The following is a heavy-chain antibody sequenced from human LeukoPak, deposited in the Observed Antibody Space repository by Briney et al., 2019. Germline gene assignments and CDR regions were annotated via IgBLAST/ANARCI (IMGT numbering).Heavy chain of an antibody. CDR2: INPNSGGT. V-gene: IGHV1-2*02. D-gene: IGHD3-10*01. CDR1: GYTFTGYY. Sequence: ASVKVSRKASGYTFTGYYMHWVRQAPGQGLEWMGWINPNSGGTNYAQKFQGRVTMTRDTSISTAYMELSRLRSDDTAVYYCARDLVDKSYYYGSGSWFDPWGQGTLVTVSS. CDR3: ARDLVDKSYYYGSGSWFDP. J-gene: IGHJ5*02.